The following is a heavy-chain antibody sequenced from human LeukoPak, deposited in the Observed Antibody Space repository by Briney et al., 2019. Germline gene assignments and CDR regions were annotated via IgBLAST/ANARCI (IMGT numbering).Heavy chain of an antibody. V-gene: IGHV3-23*01. CDR3: AKPRSLSTTNYMDV. Sequence: PGGSLRLSCAASGFTFSSHAMSWVRQAPGKGLEWVSAISGSGGSTYYADSAKGRFTISRDNSKNTLYLQMNSLRAEDTAVYYCAKPRSLSTTNYMDVWGKGTTVTVSS. CDR2: ISGSGGST. J-gene: IGHJ6*03. CDR1: GFTFSSHA. D-gene: IGHD3-3*02.